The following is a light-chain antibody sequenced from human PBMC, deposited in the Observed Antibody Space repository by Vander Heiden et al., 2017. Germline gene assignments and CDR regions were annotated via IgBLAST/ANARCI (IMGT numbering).Light chain of an antibody. V-gene: IGLV2-14*01. CDR3: SSYTSSSTHVV. CDR2: DVS. J-gene: IGLJ2*01. Sequence: QSALTQPASVSGSPGQSITISCTGSSSDFGGYNFVSWYQQHPGNAPKLMIYDVSNRPSGVSNRFSGSKSANTASLTISGLQAEDEADYYCSSYTSSSTHVVFGGGTKLTVL. CDR1: SSDFGGYNF.